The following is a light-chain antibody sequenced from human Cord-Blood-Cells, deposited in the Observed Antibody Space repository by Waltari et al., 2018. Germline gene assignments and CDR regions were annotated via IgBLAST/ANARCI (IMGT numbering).Light chain of an antibody. CDR2: DVS. V-gene: IGLV2-14*01. CDR3: SSYTSSSLGV. CDR1: SSAVGGYNY. J-gene: IGLJ1*01. Sequence: QSALTQPASVSGSPGQSITISCTGTSSAVGGYNYVSWYQQHPGKPPKLMIYDVSNRPSGVSNRFSGSKSGNTASLTISGLQAEDEADYYCSSYTSSSLGVFGTGTKVTVL.